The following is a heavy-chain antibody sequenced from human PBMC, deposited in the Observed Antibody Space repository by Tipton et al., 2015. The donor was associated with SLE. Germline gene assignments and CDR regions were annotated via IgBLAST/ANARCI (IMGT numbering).Heavy chain of an antibody. Sequence: TLSLTCSVSGGSISTDYWSWIRQPPGKGLEWIGYIYYSGSTNYNPSLKSRVTISVDTSKNQFSLKLSSVTAADTAVYYCARGRTYGSGRLDPWGQGTLVTVSS. J-gene: IGHJ5*02. V-gene: IGHV4-59*12. CDR3: ARGRTYGSGRLDP. CDR2: IYYSGST. D-gene: IGHD3-10*01. CDR1: GGSISTDY.